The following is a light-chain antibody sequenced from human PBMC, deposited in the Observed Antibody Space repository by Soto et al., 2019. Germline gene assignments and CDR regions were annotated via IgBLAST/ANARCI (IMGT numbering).Light chain of an antibody. J-gene: IGLJ2*01. CDR3: AAWDDSLNGPV. CDR2: SNN. Sequence: QLVLTQPPSASGTPGQRVTISCSGSSSNIGSNTVNWYQQLPGTAPKLLIYSNNQRPSGVPDRFSGSKSGTSASLAISGLQSEYEADYYCAAWDDSLNGPVFGGGTQLTVL. V-gene: IGLV1-44*01. CDR1: SSNIGSNT.